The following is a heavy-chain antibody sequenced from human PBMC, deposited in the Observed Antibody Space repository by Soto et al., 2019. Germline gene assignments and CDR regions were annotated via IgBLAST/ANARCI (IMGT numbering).Heavy chain of an antibody. CDR3: AGESSRGIANFWRGFFAFDY. J-gene: IGHJ4*02. D-gene: IGHD3-3*01. CDR2: IIPIFGTA. CDR1: GGTFSSYA. Sequence: SVKVSCKASGGTFSSYAISWVRQAPGQGLEWMGGIIPIFGTANYAQKFQGRVTITADESTSTAYMELSSLRAEDTAVYYCAGESSRGIANFWRGFFAFDYWGQGTLVTVSS. V-gene: IGHV1-69*13.